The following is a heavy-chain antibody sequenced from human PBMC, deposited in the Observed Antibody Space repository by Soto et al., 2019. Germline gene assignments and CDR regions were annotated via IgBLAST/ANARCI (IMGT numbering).Heavy chain of an antibody. CDR1: GDSISTYY. V-gene: IGHV4-59*01. Sequence: SETLSLTCTVSGDSISTYYCIFIRHPPLKGLEWIAYIYYTGNTYYNPSLKSRVTISMDTSKNQFSLKLSSVTAADTAVYYCARYYYDSSGYYYGWFDPWGQGTLVTVSS. CDR3: ARYYYDSSGYYYGWFDP. D-gene: IGHD3-22*01. J-gene: IGHJ5*02. CDR2: IYYTGNT.